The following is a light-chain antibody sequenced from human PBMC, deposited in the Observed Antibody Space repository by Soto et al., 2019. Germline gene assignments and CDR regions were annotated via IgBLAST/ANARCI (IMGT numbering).Light chain of an antibody. Sequence: SYELTQPPSVSVAPGQTARITCGGNNVGRKSVHWYQQKPGQAPVLVIYFDSDRPSVIPDRFSGSSSGNTATLTISRVEAGDEADYYCQVWDSASDHCVFGTGTKLTVL. V-gene: IGLV3-21*04. CDR3: QVWDSASDHCV. CDR1: NVGRKS. CDR2: FDS. J-gene: IGLJ1*01.